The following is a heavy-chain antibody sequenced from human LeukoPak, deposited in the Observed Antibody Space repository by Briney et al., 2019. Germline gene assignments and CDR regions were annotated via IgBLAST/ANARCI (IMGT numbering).Heavy chain of an antibody. V-gene: IGHV4-34*01. D-gene: IGHD6-6*01. CDR3: ARLSEKHNLFSISSGFDY. CDR2: INHSGST. J-gene: IGHJ4*02. CDR1: GGSFSGYY. Sequence: SETLSLTCAVYGGSFSGYYWSWIRQPPGKGLEWIGEINHSGSTNYNPSLKSRVTISVDTSKDHLSLRLSSVTAADTAVYYCARLSEKHNLFSISSGFDYWGQGTLVTVSS.